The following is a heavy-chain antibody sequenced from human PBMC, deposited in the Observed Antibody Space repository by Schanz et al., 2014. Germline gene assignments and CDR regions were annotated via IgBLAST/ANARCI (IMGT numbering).Heavy chain of an antibody. CDR3: ARGGPAYYFDD. V-gene: IGHV3-23*04. CDR1: GFVFGDYY. J-gene: IGHJ4*02. Sequence: VQLVESGGGVVQPGGSLRLSCAASGFVFGDYYMTWIRQAPGKGLEWVSAISGSGGSTYYADSVKGRFTISRDNSKNTLYLQMNSLRAEDTAVYYCARGGPAYYFDDWGQGTLVTVSS. CDR2: ISGSGGST.